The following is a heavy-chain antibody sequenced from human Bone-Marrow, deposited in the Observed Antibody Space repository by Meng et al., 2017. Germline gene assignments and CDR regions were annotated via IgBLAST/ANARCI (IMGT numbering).Heavy chain of an antibody. CDR1: GFTFSGSD. CDR2: IRSKTDTYAT. Sequence: GESLKISCVVSGFTFSGSDVHWVRQASGKGLEWVGRIRSKTDTYATAFAASVKGRCTISRDDSKNTAYLQLNSLKTEDTAVYYCTVFSRGHIWGQGTMVTVSS. CDR3: TVFSRGHI. J-gene: IGHJ3*02. V-gene: IGHV3-73*01. D-gene: IGHD3-3*02.